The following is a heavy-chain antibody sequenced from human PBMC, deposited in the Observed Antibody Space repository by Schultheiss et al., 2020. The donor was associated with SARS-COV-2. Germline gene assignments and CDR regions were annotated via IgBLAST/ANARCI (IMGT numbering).Heavy chain of an antibody. D-gene: IGHD6-19*01. CDR1: GFSFSGHA. CDR2: ISYDGSNS. V-gene: IGHV3-30*01. J-gene: IGHJ3*02. Sequence: GGSLRLSCAASGFSFSGHALLWVRQAPGNGLEWVALISYDGSNSYYADSVKGRFTISRDNSKNMLYLQMNNLRAEDTAVYYCARSSSGWFGDAFDIWGQGTMVTVSS. CDR3: ARSSSGWFGDAFDI.